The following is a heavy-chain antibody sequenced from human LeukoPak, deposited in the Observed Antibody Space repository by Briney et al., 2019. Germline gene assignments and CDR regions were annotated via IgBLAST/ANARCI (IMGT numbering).Heavy chain of an antibody. J-gene: IGHJ4*02. V-gene: IGHV1-2*02. CDR1: GYTFTGYY. CDR3: ARGRPHYDFWSGYPLDY. D-gene: IGHD3-3*01. Sequence: ASVKVSCKASGYTFTGYYMHWVRQAPGQGLEWMGWINPNSGGTNYAQKFQGRVTMTRDTSISTAYMELSRLRSDDTAVYYCARGRPHYDFWSGYPLDYWGQGTLVTVSS. CDR2: INPNSGGT.